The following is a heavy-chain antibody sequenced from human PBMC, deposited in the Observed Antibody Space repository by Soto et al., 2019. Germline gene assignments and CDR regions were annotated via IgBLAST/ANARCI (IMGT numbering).Heavy chain of an antibody. D-gene: IGHD6-6*01. J-gene: IGHJ4*02. Sequence: SETLSLTWTVSGGSVSSGIYYWSWIRQPPGKVLEWIGYIYYSGSTNYNPSLKSRVTISVDTSKNQFSLKLSSVTAADTAVYYCARGLGYWGQGTLVTVSS. CDR2: IYYSGST. V-gene: IGHV4-61*01. CDR1: GGSVSSGIYY. CDR3: ARGLGY.